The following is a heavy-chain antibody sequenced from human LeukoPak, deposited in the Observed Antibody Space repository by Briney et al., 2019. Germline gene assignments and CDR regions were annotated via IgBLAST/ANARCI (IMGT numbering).Heavy chain of an antibody. J-gene: IGHJ4*02. V-gene: IGHV3-7*01. CDR3: ARYYYASAFDY. Sequence: GGSLTLSCTASGFTFSSYWMTWVRQTPGKGLEWVANIRQDGGKKDYVASVKGRFTISRDNAKNSLYLQMNSLRAEDTAVYYCARYYYASAFDYWGQGTLVTVSS. CDR1: GFTFSSYW. D-gene: IGHD3-10*01. CDR2: IRQDGGKK.